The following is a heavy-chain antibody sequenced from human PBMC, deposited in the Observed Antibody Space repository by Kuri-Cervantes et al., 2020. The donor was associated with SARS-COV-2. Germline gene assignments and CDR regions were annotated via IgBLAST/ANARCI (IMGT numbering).Heavy chain of an antibody. Sequence: GGSLRLSCAASGFTFSDYHMSWIRQAPGKGLEWVSSISSSSSYIYYADSVKGRFTISRDNAKDSLYLQMNSLRAEDTAVYYCARAPQGRYCSSASCPIVWYFDLWGRGTLVTVSS. CDR3: ARAPQGRYCSSASCPIVWYFDL. J-gene: IGHJ2*01. CDR1: GFTFSDYH. D-gene: IGHD2-2*01. CDR2: ISSSSSYI. V-gene: IGHV3-11*06.